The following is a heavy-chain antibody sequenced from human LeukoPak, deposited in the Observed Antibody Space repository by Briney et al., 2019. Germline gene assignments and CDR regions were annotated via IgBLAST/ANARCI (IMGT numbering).Heavy chain of an antibody. CDR3: ARGDRGRWLQLSANFDY. Sequence: ASVKVSCKASGHTFTSYYMHWVRQAPGQGLEWMGIINPSGGSTSYAQKFQGRVTMTRDTSTSTVYMELSSLRSEDTAVYYCARGDRGRWLQLSANFDYWGQGTLVTVSS. J-gene: IGHJ4*02. CDR2: INPSGGST. CDR1: GHTFTSYY. D-gene: IGHD5-24*01. V-gene: IGHV1-46*01.